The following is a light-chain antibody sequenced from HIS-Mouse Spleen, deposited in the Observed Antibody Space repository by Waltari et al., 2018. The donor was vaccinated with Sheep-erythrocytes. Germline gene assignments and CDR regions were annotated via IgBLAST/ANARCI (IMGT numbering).Light chain of an antibody. CDR1: SSHVGGYND. Sequence: QSALTQPRSVSGSPGQSVTISCPGTSSHVGGYNDVSWYQQHPGKAPKLMIYDVSKRPSGVPDRFSGSKSGNTASLTISGLQAEDEADYYCCSYAGSYNHVFATGTKVTVL. J-gene: IGLJ1*01. CDR2: DVS. V-gene: IGLV2-11*01. CDR3: CSYAGSYNHV.